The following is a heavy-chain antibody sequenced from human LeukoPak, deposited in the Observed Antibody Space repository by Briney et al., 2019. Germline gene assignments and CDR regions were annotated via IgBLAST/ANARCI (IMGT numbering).Heavy chain of an antibody. CDR3: VRQDCSAGSCYLDH. CDR2: ISFHGKDK. V-gene: IGHV3-30*04. J-gene: IGHJ4*02. D-gene: IGHD2-15*01. Sequence: PGRSLRLSCAASGFTFNNYAMHWVRQVPGKGLEWMTVISFHGKDKFYADSMKGRLTISRDNSQRTLVMEMNSLRAEDTAVYYCVRQDCSAGSCYLDHWGQGILVTVSS. CDR1: GFTFNNYA.